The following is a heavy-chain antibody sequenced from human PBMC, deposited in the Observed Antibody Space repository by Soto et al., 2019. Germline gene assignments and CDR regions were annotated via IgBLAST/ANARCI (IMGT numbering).Heavy chain of an antibody. CDR1: GGSISSGSDF. CDR3: ARRGAMYSSSCDY. Sequence: SETLSLTCTVSGGSISSGSDFWGWIRQPPGKGLEWIGSIYYSGSTSYNSSLRSRVTMSVDTSTNQFSLKLSSVTAADTAVYYCARRGAMYSSSCDYWGQGTLVTVSS. V-gene: IGHV4-39*01. D-gene: IGHD6-6*01. CDR2: IYYSGST. J-gene: IGHJ4*02.